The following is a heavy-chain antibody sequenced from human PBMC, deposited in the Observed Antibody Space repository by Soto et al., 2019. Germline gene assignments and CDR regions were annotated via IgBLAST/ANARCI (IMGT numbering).Heavy chain of an antibody. CDR3: ARTAYYYDSSGYYYDY. J-gene: IGHJ4*02. V-gene: IGHV4-59*01. Sequence: SETLSLTCTVSGGSISNYYLSWVRQPPGKGLEWIGNIYYSGSTIYNPSLKSRVAISVDTSKNQFSLKLRSVTPADTAVYYCARTAYYYDSSGYYYDYWGQGTLVTVSS. CDR1: GGSISNYY. CDR2: IYYSGST. D-gene: IGHD3-22*01.